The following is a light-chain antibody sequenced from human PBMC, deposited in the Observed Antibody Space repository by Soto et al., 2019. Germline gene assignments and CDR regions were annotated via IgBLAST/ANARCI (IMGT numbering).Light chain of an antibody. Sequence: DIQMTQSPSSLSASVGDRVTITCQASQDIKNYLNWYQQKSGKAPKLLIYDASDLETGVPSRFSGSGSGTDFTLTINSLQPEDIATYYCQQYDNLPLTSGGGTKVDIK. J-gene: IGKJ4*01. CDR2: DAS. CDR3: QQYDNLPLT. CDR1: QDIKNY. V-gene: IGKV1-33*01.